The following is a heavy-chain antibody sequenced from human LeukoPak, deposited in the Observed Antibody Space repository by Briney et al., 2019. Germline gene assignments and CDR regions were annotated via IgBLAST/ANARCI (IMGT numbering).Heavy chain of an antibody. CDR1: GGSISSGGYY. D-gene: IGHD3-3*01. V-gene: IGHV4-30-2*01. CDR2: IYHSGST. CDR3: ARGPGDYGFWSGFDY. Sequence: SQTLSLTCTVSGGSISSGGYYWSWIRQPPGKGLEWIGYIYHSGSTCYNPSLKSRVTISVDRSKNQFSLKLSSVTAAGTAVYYCARGPGDYGFWSGFDYWGQGTLLTVSS. J-gene: IGHJ4*02.